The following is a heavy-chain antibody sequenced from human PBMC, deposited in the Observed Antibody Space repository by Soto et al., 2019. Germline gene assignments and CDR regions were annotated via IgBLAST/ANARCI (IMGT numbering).Heavy chain of an antibody. CDR1: WISLSTSGMC. CDR2: IDWDDDK. D-gene: IGHD6-13*01. V-gene: IGHV2-70*11. Sequence: SGPTLVNPTQTLTLTCTFSWISLSTSGMCVSWIRQPPGKALEWLARIDWDDDKYYSTSLKTRLTISKDTSKNQVVLTMTNMDPVDTATYYCARMSIAAAGTHYYYMDVWGKGTTVTVSS. J-gene: IGHJ6*03. CDR3: ARMSIAAAGTHYYYMDV.